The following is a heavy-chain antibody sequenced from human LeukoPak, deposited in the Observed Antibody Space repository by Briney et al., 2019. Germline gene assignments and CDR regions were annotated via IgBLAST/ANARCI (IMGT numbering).Heavy chain of an antibody. CDR3: ARGYYDILTGYRPNAFDI. D-gene: IGHD3-9*01. V-gene: IGHV1-69*04. CDR2: NIPILGIA. CDR1: GCTFRSYA. J-gene: IGHJ3*02. Sequence: ASVQVSCQGTGCTFRSYAISWVRPPPGKGLEWMGSNIPILGIANYAHKFQGRVTITADKSTSTAYMELSSLRSDDTAVYYCARGYYDILTGYRPNAFDIWGQGTMVTVSS.